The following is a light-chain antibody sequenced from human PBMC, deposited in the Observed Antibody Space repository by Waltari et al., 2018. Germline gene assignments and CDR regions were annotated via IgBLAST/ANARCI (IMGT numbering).Light chain of an antibody. Sequence: EIVLTQSPATLSLSPGERATLSCRASQSIGSHLAWFQQKPGQAPRLLIYDASNTATGIPARFSGSGSGTDFTLNISSLEPEDFAVYYCQQRSTWPLTFGGGTKVEIK. J-gene: IGKJ4*01. CDR2: DAS. CDR3: QQRSTWPLT. V-gene: IGKV3-11*01. CDR1: QSIGSH.